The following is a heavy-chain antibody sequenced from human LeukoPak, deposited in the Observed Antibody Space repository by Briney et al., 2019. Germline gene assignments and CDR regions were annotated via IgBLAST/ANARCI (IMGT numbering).Heavy chain of an antibody. Sequence: SETLSHTCTVSGGSISSGGYYWSWIRQHPGKGLEWIGYIYYSGSTYYNPSLKSRVTISVDTSKNQFSLKLSSVTAADTAVYYCARAPSITMIVVVTQTHAFDIWGQGTMVTVSS. CDR3: ARAPSITMIVVVTQTHAFDI. V-gene: IGHV4-31*03. D-gene: IGHD3-22*01. CDR1: GGSISSGGYY. CDR2: IYYSGST. J-gene: IGHJ3*02.